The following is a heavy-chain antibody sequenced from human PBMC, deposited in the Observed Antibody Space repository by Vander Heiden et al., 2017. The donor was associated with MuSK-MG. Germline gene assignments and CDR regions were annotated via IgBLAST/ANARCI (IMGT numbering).Heavy chain of an antibody. J-gene: IGHJ4*02. CDR3: ARAYDVWSGYCRD. CDR2: INHSGST. CDR1: GGSFSGYY. V-gene: IGHV4-34*01. D-gene: IGHD3-3*01. Sequence: QLQLQQWGAGLLKPSETLSLTCAVYGGSFSGYYWSWIRQPPGKGLEWIGEINHSGSTNDNPALKSRVTISVDTSKNQFSLKMRSVTDADTAVYYYARAYDVWSGYCRDWGQGTLVTVSS.